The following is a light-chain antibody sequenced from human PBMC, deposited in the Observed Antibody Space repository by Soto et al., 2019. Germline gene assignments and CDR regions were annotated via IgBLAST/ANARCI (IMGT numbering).Light chain of an antibody. Sequence: QSALTQPASVSGSPGQSITISCTGTSRDVGGYNYVSWYQQHPGKAPKLMIYEVSNRPSGVSNRFSGSKSGNTASLTISGLQGEDEDDYYCSSYASTSTVLFGGGTKLTVL. CDR1: SRDVGGYNY. CDR3: SSYASTSTVL. V-gene: IGLV2-14*01. J-gene: IGLJ2*01. CDR2: EVS.